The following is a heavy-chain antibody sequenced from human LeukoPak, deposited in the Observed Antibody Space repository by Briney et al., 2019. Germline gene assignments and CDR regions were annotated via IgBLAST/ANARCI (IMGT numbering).Heavy chain of an antibody. Sequence: PSETLSLTCTFSGDSMSSFSWHWIRQPPGKGLEWIGHIYTSGTTNSNRSLKSRVTMSIDTSKNHVSLKLNSVTAADTAVYYCATSLAVAGTRGWFDHWGQGTLIAVSS. V-gene: IGHV4-4*08. CDR3: ATSLAVAGTRGWFDH. CDR1: GDSMSSFS. CDR2: IYTSGTT. J-gene: IGHJ5*02. D-gene: IGHD6-19*01.